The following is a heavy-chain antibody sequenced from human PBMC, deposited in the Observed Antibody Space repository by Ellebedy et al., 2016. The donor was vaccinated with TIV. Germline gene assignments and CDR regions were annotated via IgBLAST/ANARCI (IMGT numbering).Heavy chain of an antibody. CDR3: TWMDCRGGACFDAS. V-gene: IGHV3-15*01. D-gene: IGHD2-15*01. Sequence: PGGSLRLSCIVSGLTFRDAWVSWVRQAPGKGLESVGRFTGKTGRWTTDYAAPVKGRFTISRDDSINTLFLQMSGLETADTAVYSCTWMDCRGGACFDASWGQGTLVTVSS. CDR1: GLTFRDAW. CDR2: FTGKTGRWTT. J-gene: IGHJ5*02.